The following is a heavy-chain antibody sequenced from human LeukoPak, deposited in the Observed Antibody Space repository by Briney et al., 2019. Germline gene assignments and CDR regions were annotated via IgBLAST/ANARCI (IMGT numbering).Heavy chain of an antibody. CDR2: INPNSGGT. Sequence: GASVKVSCKASGYTFTGYYMHWVRQAPGQGLEWMGWINPNSGGTNYAQKFQGWVTMTRDTSISTAYMELSRLRSDDTAVYYCARGIVDTAMVHDAFDIWGQGTMVTVSS. D-gene: IGHD5-18*01. V-gene: IGHV1-2*04. CDR1: GYTFTGYY. CDR3: ARGIVDTAMVHDAFDI. J-gene: IGHJ3*02.